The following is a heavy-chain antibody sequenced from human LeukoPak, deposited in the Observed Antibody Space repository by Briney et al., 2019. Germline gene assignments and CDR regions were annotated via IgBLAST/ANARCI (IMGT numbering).Heavy chain of an antibody. J-gene: IGHJ5*02. CDR1: GGSISSYY. CDR3: ARHTYGSGSYYNNPYNWFDP. Sequence: RASETLSLTCTVSGGSISSYYWSWIRQPPGKGLEWIGHIYYSGSTNYNPSLKSRVTISVDTSKTQFSLKLSSVTAADTDVYYCARHTYGSGSYYNNPYNWFDPWGQGTLVTVSS. V-gene: IGHV4-59*08. D-gene: IGHD3-10*01. CDR2: IYYSGST.